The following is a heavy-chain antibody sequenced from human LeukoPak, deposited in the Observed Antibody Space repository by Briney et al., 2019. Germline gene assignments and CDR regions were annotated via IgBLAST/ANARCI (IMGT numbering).Heavy chain of an antibody. CDR2: IYYSGST. J-gene: IGHJ4*02. Sequence: PSETLSLTCTVSGGSISSYYWSWIRQPPGKGLEWIGYIYYSGSTNYNPSLKSRVTISVDTSKNQFSLKLSSVTAADTAVYYCARDTATSFDYWGQGTLVTVSS. V-gene: IGHV4-59*01. D-gene: IGHD5-18*01. CDR1: GGSISSYY. CDR3: ARDTATSFDY.